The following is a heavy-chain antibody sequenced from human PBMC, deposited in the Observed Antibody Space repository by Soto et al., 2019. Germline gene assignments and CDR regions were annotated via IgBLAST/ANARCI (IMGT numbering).Heavy chain of an antibody. J-gene: IGHJ4*02. V-gene: IGHV1-8*01. D-gene: IGHD5-18*01. CDR1: GYTFTSYD. Sequence: ASVKVSCKASGYTFTSYDIHWVRQATGQGLEWMGWMNPNSGNTGYGQKFQGRVSMTRNTSITTAYVELSSLRSEDTAVYYCARAGYNYGHDYWGRGTLVTVSS. CDR3: ARAGYNYGHDY. CDR2: MNPNSGNT.